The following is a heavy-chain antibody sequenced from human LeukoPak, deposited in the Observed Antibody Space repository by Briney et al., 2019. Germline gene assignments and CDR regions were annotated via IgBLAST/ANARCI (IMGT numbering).Heavy chain of an antibody. CDR3: ARDDGPLKYYYDSSGYYAFDY. J-gene: IGHJ4*02. CDR1: GGSISSSSYY. V-gene: IGHV4-39*07. D-gene: IGHD3-22*01. CDR2: IYYSGST. Sequence: PSETLSLTCTVSGGSISSSSYYWGWIRQPPGKGLEWIGSIYYSGSTYYNPSLKSRVTISVDTSKNQFSLKLSSVTAADTAVYYCARDDGPLKYYYDSSGYYAFDYWGQGTLVTVSS.